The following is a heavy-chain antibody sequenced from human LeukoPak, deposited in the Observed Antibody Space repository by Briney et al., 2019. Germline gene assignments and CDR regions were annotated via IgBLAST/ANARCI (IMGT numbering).Heavy chain of an antibody. V-gene: IGHV3-11*06. CDR2: ISSSSSYT. D-gene: IGHD6-13*01. Sequence: GRSLRLSCVVSGFTFSDYYMSWIRQAPGKGLEWVSYISSSSSYTNCADSVKGRFTISRDNAKNSLYLQMNSLRAEDTAVYYCARVLAAGVYYFDYWGQGTLVTVSS. CDR3: ARVLAAGVYYFDY. J-gene: IGHJ4*02. CDR1: GFTFSDYY.